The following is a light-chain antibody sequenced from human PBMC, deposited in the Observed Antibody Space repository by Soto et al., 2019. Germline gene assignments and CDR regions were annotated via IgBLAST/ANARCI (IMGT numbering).Light chain of an antibody. CDR2: DAS. V-gene: IGKV3-11*01. J-gene: IGKJ1*01. CDR3: QQRSNWPRT. Sequence: IVTTQTPVSLSLSPGERATRSCRASDGVSSYLAWYQQKPGQAPRLLIYDASNRATGIPARFSGSGSGTDFTLTITCLEPEDFAVYYCQQRSNWPRTFGQGTKVDI. CDR1: DGVSSY.